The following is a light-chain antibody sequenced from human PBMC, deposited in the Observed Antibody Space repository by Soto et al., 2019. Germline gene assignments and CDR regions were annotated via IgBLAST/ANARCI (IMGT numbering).Light chain of an antibody. CDR1: QSVGNN. CDR2: GAS. CDR3: QQYGNFPYT. J-gene: IGKJ2*01. V-gene: IGKV3-20*01. Sequence: EIVMPQSPAPLSVSPGERTTLSCRASQSVGNNLAWYQQKPGQAPRLLIYGASSRATGVPDRVSGSGSGTDFTLTINRLEPEDFAVYYCQQYGNFPYTFGQGTKVDIK.